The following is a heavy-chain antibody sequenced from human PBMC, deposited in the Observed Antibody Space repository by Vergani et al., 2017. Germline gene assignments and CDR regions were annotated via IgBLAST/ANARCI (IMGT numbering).Heavy chain of an antibody. D-gene: IGHD6-19*01. CDR1: GGSISSGSIY. CDR3: ARKGYSSGWPFDY. CDR2: IYTTGST. J-gene: IGHJ4*02. V-gene: IGHV4-61*02. Sequence: QVQLQESGPGLVRPSQTLSLTCTVSGGSISSGSIYWSWIRQPAGKGLEWIGRIYTTGSTNYNPSLKSRVTISADTSKNQVSLRLTSVTAADTAVYYCARKGYSSGWPFDYWGQGTLVTVSS.